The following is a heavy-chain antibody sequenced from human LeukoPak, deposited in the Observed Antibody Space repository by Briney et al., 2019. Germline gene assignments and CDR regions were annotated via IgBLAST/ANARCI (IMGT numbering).Heavy chain of an antibody. CDR2: IKSKTDGGTT. V-gene: IGHV3-15*01. CDR1: GFTFSSYE. J-gene: IGHJ4*02. D-gene: IGHD3-22*01. CDR3: TTDVSYYYDSSGYDF. Sequence: GGSLRLYCAASGFTFSSYEMNWVRQAPGKGLEWVGRIKSKTDGGTTDYAAPVKGRFTISRDDSKNTLYLQMNSLKTEDTAVYYCTTDVSYYYDSSGYDFWGQGTLVTVSS.